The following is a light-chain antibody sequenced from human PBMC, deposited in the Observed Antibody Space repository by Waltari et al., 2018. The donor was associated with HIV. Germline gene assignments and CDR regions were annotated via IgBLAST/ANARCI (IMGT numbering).Light chain of an antibody. V-gene: IGLV8-61*01. CDR2: STN. CDR3: VLYMGSGIWV. J-gene: IGLJ3*02. Sequence: TVVTQEPSFSVSPGGTVTLTCGLTSGSVSSTYYPSWYQQTPGQAPRTLIYSTNTRSSGVPQRFSGSILGNKAALTITGAQADDESDYYCVLYMGSGIWVFGGGTKLTVL. CDR1: SGSVSSTYY.